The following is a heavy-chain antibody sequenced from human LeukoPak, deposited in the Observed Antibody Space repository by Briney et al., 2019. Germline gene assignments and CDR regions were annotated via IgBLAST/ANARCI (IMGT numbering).Heavy chain of an antibody. Sequence: SETLSLTCTVSGGSISSDSLYWGWVRQPPGKGLEWIGSIKYSGHTNCNPSLKSRVTISVDTSKNQFSLKLSSVTAADTAVYYCARGVNGRLYYYDSIWGQGTLVTVSS. CDR2: IKYSGHT. CDR3: ARGVNGRLYYYDSI. D-gene: IGHD3-22*01. CDR1: GGSISSDSLY. J-gene: IGHJ4*02. V-gene: IGHV4-39*07.